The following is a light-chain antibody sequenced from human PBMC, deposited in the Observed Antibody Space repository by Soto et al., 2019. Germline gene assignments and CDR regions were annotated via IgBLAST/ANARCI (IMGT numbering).Light chain of an antibody. Sequence: QSVLTQAPSASGTPGQRVTISCSGSSSNIGSNTVSWYQQVPGTAPKLLIYSNDQRPSGVPDRFSGSKSGTSASLAIGGLQSEDEADYYCAAWDDSLNGWVFGGGTKGTVL. CDR3: AAWDDSLNGWV. J-gene: IGLJ3*02. CDR2: SND. V-gene: IGLV1-44*01. CDR1: SSNIGSNT.